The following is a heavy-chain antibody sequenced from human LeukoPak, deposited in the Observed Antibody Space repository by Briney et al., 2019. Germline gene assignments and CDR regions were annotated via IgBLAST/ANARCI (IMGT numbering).Heavy chain of an antibody. Sequence: GGSLRLSCAASGFTFDAYGLSWVRQAPGKGLEWVSSINWHDGSTDYADSVKGRFTISRDKAKNSLFLQMNSLRAEDTAFYYCARVPETTQLFDYWGQGTLVTVSS. J-gene: IGHJ4*02. CDR2: INWHDGST. CDR3: ARVPETTQLFDY. V-gene: IGHV3-20*04. D-gene: IGHD1-14*01. CDR1: GFTFDAYG.